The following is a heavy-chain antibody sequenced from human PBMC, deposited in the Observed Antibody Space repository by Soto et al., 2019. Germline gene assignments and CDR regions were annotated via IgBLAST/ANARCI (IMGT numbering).Heavy chain of an antibody. V-gene: IGHV4-4*02. CDR2: IYHSGST. Sequence: PSETLSLTCAVSGGSISSSNWWSWVRQPPGKGLEWIGEIYHSGSTNYNPSLKSRVTISVDKSKNKFSLKLSSVTAADTAVSYCARSPDSSGDCPRWYYCGMDVWGQGTTVTVSS. CDR1: GGSISSSNW. CDR3: ARSPDSSGDCPRWYYCGMDV. J-gene: IGHJ6*02. D-gene: IGHD3-22*01.